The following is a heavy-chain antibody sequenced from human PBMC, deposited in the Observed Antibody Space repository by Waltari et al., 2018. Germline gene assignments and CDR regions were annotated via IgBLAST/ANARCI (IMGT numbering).Heavy chain of an antibody. Sequence: QVQLQQWGAGLLKPSETLSLTCAVYGGSFSGYYWSWIRQPPGKGLEWIGEINQSGSTNYNPSLNSRVAISVDTSKIQFSLRRSSVTAADTAVYYCATRYNWNYGHWGQGTLVTVSS. CDR1: GGSFSGYY. CDR3: ATRYNWNYGH. D-gene: IGHD1-7*01. V-gene: IGHV4-34*01. CDR2: INQSGST. J-gene: IGHJ4*02.